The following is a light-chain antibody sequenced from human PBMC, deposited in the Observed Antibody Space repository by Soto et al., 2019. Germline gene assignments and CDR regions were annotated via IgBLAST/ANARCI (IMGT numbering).Light chain of an antibody. CDR2: AAS. CDR3: LQHNTYPLT. J-gene: IGKJ4*01. Sequence: DIQMTPSPSSLSASVGDRVTITCRASQGISKDLGWYQQKPGKGPKRLIYAASNLSSGGPSRFSGSGSGTECTLTISSLQPEEFATDVCLQHNTYPLTFGGGTRGEV. CDR1: QGISKD. V-gene: IGKV1-17*01.